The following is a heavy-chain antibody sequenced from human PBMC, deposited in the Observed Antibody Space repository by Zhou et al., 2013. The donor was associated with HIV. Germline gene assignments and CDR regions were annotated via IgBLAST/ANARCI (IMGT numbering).Heavy chain of an antibody. CDR2: IYTSGST. CDR1: GGSISRHY. Sequence: QVQLQESGPGLVKPSETLSLTCTVSGGSISRHYWSWIRQPAGKGLEWIGRIYTSGSTNYNPSLKSRVTMSVDTSKNQFSLRLSSVTAADTAVYYCARAVSGYYSRYYYYDMDVWGQGDHGHRLL. D-gene: IGHD3-22*01. J-gene: IGHJ6*02. CDR3: ARAVSGYYSRYYYYDMDV. V-gene: IGHV4-4*07.